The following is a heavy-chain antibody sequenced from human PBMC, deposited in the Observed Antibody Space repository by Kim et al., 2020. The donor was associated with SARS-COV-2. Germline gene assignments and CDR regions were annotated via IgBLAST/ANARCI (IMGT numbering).Heavy chain of an antibody. V-gene: IGHV4-59*13. J-gene: IGHJ4*02. CDR3: ARGRDTAMES. CDR1: GGSISSYY. Sequence: SETLSLTCTVSGGSISSYYWSWLRQPPGKGLEWIGYIYYSGSTNYNPSLKSRVTISVDTSKNQFSLKLSSVTAADTAVYYCARGRDTAMESWGQGTLVPV. D-gene: IGHD5-18*01. CDR2: IYYSGST.